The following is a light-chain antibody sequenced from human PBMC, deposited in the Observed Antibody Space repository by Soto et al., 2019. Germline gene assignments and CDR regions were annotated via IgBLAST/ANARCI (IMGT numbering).Light chain of an antibody. CDR3: QQYGNSPWT. Sequence: IVFTQSPGTLSLSPGERATLSCRASQSVSSSYLAWYQQKPGQAPRLLIYGASSRATGIPDRFSGSGSGTDFTLTISRLEPEDFAVYYCQQYGNSPWTFGQGTKVDI. CDR1: QSVSSSY. CDR2: GAS. V-gene: IGKV3-20*01. J-gene: IGKJ1*01.